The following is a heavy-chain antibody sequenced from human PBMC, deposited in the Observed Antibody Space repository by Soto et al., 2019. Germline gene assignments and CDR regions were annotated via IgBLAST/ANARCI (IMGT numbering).Heavy chain of an antibody. CDR2: ISSSSSYT. CDR1: GFTFSDYY. CDR3: TRDLMDVVPPADDFFDP. Sequence: GGSLRLSCAASGFTFSDYYMSWIRQAPGKGLEWVSYISSSSSYTNYADSVKGRFTISRDNSKNTLYLQMDSLRVEDTAVYYCTRDLMDVVPPADDFFDPWGQGIQVTVSS. V-gene: IGHV3-11*05. J-gene: IGHJ5*02. D-gene: IGHD2-2*01.